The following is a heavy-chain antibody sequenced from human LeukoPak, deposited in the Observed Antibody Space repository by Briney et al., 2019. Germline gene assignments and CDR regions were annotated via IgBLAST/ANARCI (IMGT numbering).Heavy chain of an antibody. J-gene: IGHJ3*02. Sequence: PGGSLRLSCAASGFTVSSNYMSWVRQAPGKGLEWVANIKQDGSEKYYVDSVKGRFTISRDNAKNSLYLQMNSLRAEDTAVYYCARVDQSDAFDIWGQGTMVTVSS. CDR2: IKQDGSEK. D-gene: IGHD2-2*01. CDR1: GFTVSSNY. V-gene: IGHV3-7*01. CDR3: ARVDQSDAFDI.